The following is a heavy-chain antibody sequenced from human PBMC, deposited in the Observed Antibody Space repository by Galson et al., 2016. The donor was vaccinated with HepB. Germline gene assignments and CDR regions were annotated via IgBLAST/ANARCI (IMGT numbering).Heavy chain of an antibody. Sequence: SLRLSCAASGFTFSSSAMHWVRQAPGKGLEWVAVISYDGSNKYYADSVKGRSTISRDNSKNTLYLQMNSLRLEDTAVYYCARGLGRISWSFDYWGQRTLVTVSS. D-gene: IGHD6-19*01. V-gene: IGHV3-30*04. CDR2: ISYDGSNK. CDR3: ARGLGRISWSFDY. CDR1: GFTFSSSA. J-gene: IGHJ4*02.